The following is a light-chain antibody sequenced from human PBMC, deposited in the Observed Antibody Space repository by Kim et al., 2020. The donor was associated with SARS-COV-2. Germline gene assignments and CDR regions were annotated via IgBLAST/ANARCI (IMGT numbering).Light chain of an antibody. Sequence: DIQMTQSPSTLSVSVGDRVTITCRASQSIGNWLAWYQQKPGKAPRLLIYEASNLDSGGPSRFSGSGSGTEFTLTISSLQTGDFATYYCQQYNRSPGLTFGGGTKVDIK. CDR1: QSIGNW. V-gene: IGKV1-5*03. J-gene: IGKJ4*01. CDR3: QQYNRSPGLT. CDR2: EAS.